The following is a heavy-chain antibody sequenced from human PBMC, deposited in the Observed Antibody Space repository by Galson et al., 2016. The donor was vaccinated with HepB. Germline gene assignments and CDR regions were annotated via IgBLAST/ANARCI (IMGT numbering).Heavy chain of an antibody. Sequence: SLRLSCAASGFTFSNAWMSWVRKAPGQGLEWVGRIKSKTDGGTTDYAAPVKGKFTISRDGSKNTLYRQMNSLKTEDTAVYSCTTHLSQGDYSYPAFDYWGQGTLVTVSS. J-gene: IGHJ4*02. CDR2: IKSKTDGGTT. V-gene: IGHV3-15*01. CDR1: GFTFSNAW. D-gene: IGHD4-17*01. CDR3: TTHLSQGDYSYPAFDY.